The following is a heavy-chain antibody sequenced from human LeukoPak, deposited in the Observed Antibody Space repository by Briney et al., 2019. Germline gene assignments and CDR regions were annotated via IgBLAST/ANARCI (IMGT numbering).Heavy chain of an antibody. D-gene: IGHD1-1*01. CDR2: ISPGGGDTI. CDR3: ARKTFGTVYFDY. V-gene: IGHV3-48*03. J-gene: IGHJ4*02. Sequence: GGSLRLSCAASGFTFSTYEMNWVRQAPGKGLEWISYISPGGGDTIYYADSVKGRFPISRDNAKNSVYLQMKSLRGEDTAVYYCARKTFGTVYFDYWGQGNLVTVSS. CDR1: GFTFSTYE.